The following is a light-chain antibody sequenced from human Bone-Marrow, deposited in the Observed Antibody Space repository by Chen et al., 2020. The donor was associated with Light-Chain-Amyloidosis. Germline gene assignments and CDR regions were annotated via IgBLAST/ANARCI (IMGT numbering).Light chain of an antibody. V-gene: IGLV2-14*01. CDR2: DVS. CDR3: SSYTSSSPWV. Sequence: QSALTQPASVSGSPVQSITISCTGTSSDVGGYNYVSWYQQQPGKAPKLMIYDVSNRPSGVSNRFSGSKSGNTASLTISGLQAEDEADYYCSSYTSSSPWVFGGGTKLTVL. J-gene: IGLJ3*02. CDR1: SSDVGGYNY.